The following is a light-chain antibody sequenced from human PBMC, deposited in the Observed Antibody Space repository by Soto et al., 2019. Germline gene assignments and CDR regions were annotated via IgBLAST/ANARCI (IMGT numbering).Light chain of an antibody. Sequence: DIQMTQSPSTLSASVGARVTITCRASQSISSWLAWYQQKPGKAPKLLIYKASSLDSGVPSRFSGSGSGTEFTLNISSLQPDDVATYYCQHYNSLWTFGQGTKVEIK. CDR1: QSISSW. V-gene: IGKV1-5*03. J-gene: IGKJ1*01. CDR2: KAS. CDR3: QHYNSLWT.